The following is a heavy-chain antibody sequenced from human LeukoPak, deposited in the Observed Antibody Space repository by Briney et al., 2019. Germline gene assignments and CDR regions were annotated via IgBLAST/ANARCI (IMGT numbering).Heavy chain of an antibody. V-gene: IGHV1-18*01. CDR3: ARVDPYSSGWYYFDY. D-gene: IGHD6-19*01. CDR1: GYTFTSYG. Sequence: GASVKVSCKASGYTFTSYGISWVRQAPGQGLEWMGWISAYNGNTNYAQKLQGRVTMTTDTSTSTAYMELRSLRSDDTAVYYCARVDPYSSGWYYFDYWGQGTLVTVSS. CDR2: ISAYNGNT. J-gene: IGHJ4*02.